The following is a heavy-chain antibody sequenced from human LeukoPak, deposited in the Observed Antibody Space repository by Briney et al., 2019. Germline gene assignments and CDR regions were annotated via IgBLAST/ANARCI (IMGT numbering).Heavy chain of an antibody. CDR2: IYYSGTT. CDR3: ARSRDGYNAALDS. CDR1: GGSISSSSYY. V-gene: IGHV4-31*03. D-gene: IGHD5-24*01. Sequence: SETLSLTCTVSGGSISSSSYYWGWIRQHPGKGLEWIGYIYYSGTTNYNPSLKSRVTLSIDTSKNQFSLKLNSLTAADTAVYYCARSRDGYNAALDSWGQGTTVTVSS. J-gene: IGHJ6*02.